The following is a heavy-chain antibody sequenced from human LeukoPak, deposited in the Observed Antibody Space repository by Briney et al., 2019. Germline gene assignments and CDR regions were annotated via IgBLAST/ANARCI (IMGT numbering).Heavy chain of an antibody. J-gene: IGHJ4*02. D-gene: IGHD3-22*01. V-gene: IGHV3-48*03. CDR3: ARDPDDGSGYPHPYFDY. Sequence: PGGSLRLSCAASGLSFSSYEMNWVRQAPGKGLEWVSYISSSGSSRVYADSVKGRFTISRDNAKNSLYLQMNSLRAEDTAVYYCARDPDDGSGYPHPYFDYWGQGTLVTVSS. CDR2: ISSSGSSR. CDR1: GLSFSSYE.